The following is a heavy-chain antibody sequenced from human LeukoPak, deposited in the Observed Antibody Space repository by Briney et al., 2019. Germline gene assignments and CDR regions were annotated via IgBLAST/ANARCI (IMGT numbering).Heavy chain of an antibody. J-gene: IGHJ4*02. CDR1: GGSISGYY. CDR2: IYSSGST. CDR3: ARGTTSSSWKY. V-gene: IGHV4-4*07. Sequence: KPSETLSLTCTVSGGSISGYYWSWIRQPPGEGLEWIGRIYSSGSTNYNPSLKSRITMSIDTSKNQLSLKVSSVTAADTAVYFCARGTTSSSWKYWGQGTLVIVSS. D-gene: IGHD6-13*01.